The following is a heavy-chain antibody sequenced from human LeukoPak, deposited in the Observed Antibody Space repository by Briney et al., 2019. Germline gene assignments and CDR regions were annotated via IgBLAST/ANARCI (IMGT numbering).Heavy chain of an antibody. CDR1: GFTFNSYA. CDR2: ISGSGGDT. V-gene: IGHV3-23*01. D-gene: IGHD6-6*01. Sequence: PGGSLRLSCVASGFTFNSYAMSWVRQAPGKGLEWVSAISGSGGDTHYADSAKGRFTISRDNSKNRVYLQMNSLRVEDTAVYYCAKDHVPSYWGQGTLVTVSS. J-gene: IGHJ4*02. CDR3: AKDHVPSY.